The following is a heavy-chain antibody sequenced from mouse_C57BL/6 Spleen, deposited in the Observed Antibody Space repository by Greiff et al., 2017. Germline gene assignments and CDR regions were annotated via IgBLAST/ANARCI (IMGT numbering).Heavy chain of an antibody. J-gene: IGHJ3*01. V-gene: IGHV1-26*01. CDR1: GYTFTDYY. Sequence: VQLQQSGPELVKPGASVKISCKASGYTFTDYYMNWVKQSHGKSLEWIGDINPNNGGTSYNQKFKGKATLTVDKSSSTAYMELRSLTSEDSAVYYCATDHAWFAYWGQGTLVTVSA. CDR3: ATDHAWFAY. CDR2: INPNNGGT.